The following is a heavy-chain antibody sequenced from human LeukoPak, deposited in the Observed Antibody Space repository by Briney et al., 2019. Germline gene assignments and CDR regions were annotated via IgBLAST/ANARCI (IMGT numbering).Heavy chain of an antibody. CDR3: ARASPPPYYDILTGTGFGP. J-gene: IGHJ5*02. CDR2: ISSSGSTI. V-gene: IGHV3-11*01. D-gene: IGHD3-9*01. CDR1: GFTFSDYY. Sequence: PGGSLRLSCAASGFTFSDYYMSWIRQAPGKGLEWVSYISSSGSTIYYADSVKGRFTISRDNAKNSLYLQMNSLRAEDTAVYYCARASPPPYYDILTGTGFGPWGQGTLVTVSS.